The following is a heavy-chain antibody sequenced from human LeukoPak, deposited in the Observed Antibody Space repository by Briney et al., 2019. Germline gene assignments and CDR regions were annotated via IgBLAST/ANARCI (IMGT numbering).Heavy chain of an antibody. V-gene: IGHV3-7*01. J-gene: IGHJ4*02. CDR1: GFTFSRYW. Sequence: GGSLRLSCAATGFTFSRYWMAWVRQAPGKGLEWVANIRGDAGDKGYADSVKGRFTISRDNGKNSLYLQMNSLTDEDTAVYYCARDVAGALDFWGQGTLFIVSS. CDR2: IRGDAGDK. CDR3: ARDVAGALDF. D-gene: IGHD6-19*01.